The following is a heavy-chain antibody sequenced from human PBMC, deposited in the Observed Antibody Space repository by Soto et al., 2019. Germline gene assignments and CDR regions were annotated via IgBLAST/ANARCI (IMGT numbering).Heavy chain of an antibody. CDR1: GGSVSSGSYY. J-gene: IGHJ5*02. CDR3: ARGRGYSSGWYPTEFNWFDP. D-gene: IGHD6-19*01. CDR2: IYYSGST. Sequence: LSLTCTVSGGSVSSGSYYWSWIRQPPGKGLEWIGYIYYSGSTNYNPSLKSRVTISVDTSKNQFSLKLSSVTAADTAVYYCARGRGYSSGWYPTEFNWFDPWGQGTLVTVSS. V-gene: IGHV4-61*01.